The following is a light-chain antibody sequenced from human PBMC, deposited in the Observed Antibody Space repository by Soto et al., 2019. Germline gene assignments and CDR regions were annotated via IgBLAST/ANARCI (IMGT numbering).Light chain of an antibody. J-gene: IGKJ4*02. CDR3: LQHSTSPHT. CDR2: AAS. V-gene: IGKV1-17*01. CDR1: PGISND. Sequence: DIQMTQSPSSLSASVGDRVTITCRASPGISNDLGWFQQKPGKAPKHLIYAASTLQSGVPSRFSGSGSGTEVTLTISSLQPEDFATYYCLQHSTSPHTFGGGTKVEIK.